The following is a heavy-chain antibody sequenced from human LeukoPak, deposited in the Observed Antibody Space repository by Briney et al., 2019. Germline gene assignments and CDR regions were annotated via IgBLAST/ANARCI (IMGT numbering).Heavy chain of an antibody. J-gene: IGHJ6*03. CDR2: INPSGGST. CDR3: ATTVVSSSWYWDYYYYYMDV. D-gene: IGHD6-13*01. CDR1: GYTFTSYY. V-gene: IGHV1-46*03. Sequence: ASVRVSCKASGYTFTSYYMHWVRQAPGQGLEWMGIINPSGGSTSYAQKFQGRVTMTRDTSTSTVYMELSSLRSEDTAVYYCATTVVSSSWYWDYYYYYMDVWGKGTTVTVSS.